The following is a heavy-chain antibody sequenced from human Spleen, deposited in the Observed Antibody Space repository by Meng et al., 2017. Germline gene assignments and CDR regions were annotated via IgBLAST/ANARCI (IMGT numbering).Heavy chain of an antibody. CDR3: AGYGDSREVDY. D-gene: IGHD4-17*01. CDR1: GYTFTGYY. CDR2: INPNSGGT. J-gene: IGHJ4*02. Sequence: QGHLVQSGGGGKKPGSTVKVSCKASGYTFTGYYMHWVRQAPGQGLEWMGRINPNSGGTNYAQKFQGRVTMTRDTSISTAYMELSRLRSDDTAVYYCAGYGDSREVDYWGQGTLVTVSS. V-gene: IGHV1-2*06.